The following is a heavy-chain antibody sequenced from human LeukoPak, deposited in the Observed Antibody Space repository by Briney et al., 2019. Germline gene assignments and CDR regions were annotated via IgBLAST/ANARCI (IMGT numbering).Heavy chain of an antibody. Sequence: PSETLSLTCAVYGGSFSGYYWSWIRQPPGKGLEWIGEINHSGSTNYNPSLKSRVTISVDTSKNQFSLKLSSVTAADTAVYYCARVIRSSWYVLGWFDPWGQGTLVTVSS. V-gene: IGHV4-34*01. CDR2: INHSGST. D-gene: IGHD6-13*01. CDR3: ARVIRSSWYVLGWFDP. CDR1: GGSFSGYY. J-gene: IGHJ5*02.